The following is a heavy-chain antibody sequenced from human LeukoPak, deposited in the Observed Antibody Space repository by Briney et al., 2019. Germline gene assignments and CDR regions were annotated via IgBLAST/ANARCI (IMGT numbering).Heavy chain of an antibody. Sequence: GGSLRLSCAASGFTFSSYWMSWVRQAPGRGVEWVANIKQDGREKYYADSVKGRFTISRDNAKNSLYLQMNSLRAEDTAVYYCARDAVLRYFDWSYDAFDIWGQGTMVTVSS. CDR3: ARDAVLRYFDWSYDAFDI. CDR2: IKQDGREK. V-gene: IGHV3-7*01. D-gene: IGHD3-9*01. J-gene: IGHJ3*02. CDR1: GFTFSSYW.